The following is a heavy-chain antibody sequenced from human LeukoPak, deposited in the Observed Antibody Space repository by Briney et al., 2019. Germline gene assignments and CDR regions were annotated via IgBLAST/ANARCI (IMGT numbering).Heavy chain of an antibody. CDR1: GGSISSYY. V-gene: IGHV4-59*01. J-gene: IGHJ5*02. Sequence: SETLSLTCTVSGGSISSYYWSWIRQPPGKGLEWIGYIYYSGSTNYNPSLKSRVTISVDTSKNQFSLKLSSVTAADTAVYYCARILIAAAGGDLSWFDPWGQGTLVTVSS. CDR2: IYYSGST. D-gene: IGHD6-13*01. CDR3: ARILIAAAGGDLSWFDP.